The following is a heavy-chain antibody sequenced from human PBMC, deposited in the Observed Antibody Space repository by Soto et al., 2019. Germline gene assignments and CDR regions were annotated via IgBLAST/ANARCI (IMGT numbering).Heavy chain of an antibody. Sequence: PWGLLRVSCAAAGFTFSGYWVSRVRKDPGKGLEWVANIKQDGSEKYYVDSVKGRFTISRDNAKNSLYLQMNSLRAEDTAVYYCAKRIAVAIDAFDIWGQGTMVTVSS. D-gene: IGHD6-19*01. CDR2: IKQDGSEK. CDR1: GFTFSGYW. J-gene: IGHJ3*02. V-gene: IGHV3-7*01. CDR3: AKRIAVAIDAFDI.